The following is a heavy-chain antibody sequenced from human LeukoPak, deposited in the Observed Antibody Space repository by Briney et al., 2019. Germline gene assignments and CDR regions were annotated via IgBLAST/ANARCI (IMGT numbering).Heavy chain of an antibody. D-gene: IGHD6-13*01. CDR1: GYTFTGYY. J-gene: IGHJ6*03. CDR3: ARGATAGRFSLRPTGAYYMDV. Sequence: ASVKVSCKASGYTFTGYYMHWVRQAPGQVLEWMGWINPNSGGTNCAQKFQGRVTMTRDTSINTAYMELSSLRFDDTAVYYCARGATAGRFSLRPTGAYYMDVWGKGTTVTVSS. V-gene: IGHV1-2*02. CDR2: INPNSGGT.